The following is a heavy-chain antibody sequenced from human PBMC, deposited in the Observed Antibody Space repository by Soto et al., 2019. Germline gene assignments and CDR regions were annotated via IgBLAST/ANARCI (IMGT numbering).Heavy chain of an antibody. D-gene: IGHD5-18*01. CDR3: ARDSRGLRDGYSSNFDY. CDR2: INPSGGST. V-gene: IGHV1-46*01. CDR1: GYTFTSYY. Sequence: ASVKVSCKASGYTFTSYYMHWVRQAPGQGLEWMGIINPSGGSTSYAQKFQGRVTMTRDTSTSTVYMELSSLRSEDTAVYYCARDSRGLRDGYSSNFDYWGQGTLVTVSS. J-gene: IGHJ4*02.